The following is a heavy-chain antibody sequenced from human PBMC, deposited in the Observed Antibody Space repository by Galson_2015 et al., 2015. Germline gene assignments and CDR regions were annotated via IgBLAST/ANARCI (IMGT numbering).Heavy chain of an antibody. J-gene: IGHJ4*02. D-gene: IGHD1-26*01. CDR3: AKQDSGSYQDY. CDR2: SHYSGIT. CDR1: GGSISTSTHY. V-gene: IGHV4-39*01. Sequence: SETLSLTCTVSGGSISTSTHYWHWIRQPPGKGLEWVGNSHYSGITYYNPSLKGRVSISVDTSKNQFSLRLTSVTAADTAVYHCAKQDSGSYQDYWGQGTLVTVSS.